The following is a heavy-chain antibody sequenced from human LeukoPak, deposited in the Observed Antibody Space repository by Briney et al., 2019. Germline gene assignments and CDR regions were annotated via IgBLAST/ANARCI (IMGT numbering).Heavy chain of an antibody. V-gene: IGHV4-34*01. Sequence: SETLSLTCAVYGGSFSGYYWSWIRQPPGKGLEWIGEINHSGSTSYNPSLKSRVTISVDTSKNQFSLNLSSVTAADTAVYYCARASVLLSADYWGQGTLVTVSS. D-gene: IGHD3-16*01. CDR1: GGSFSGYY. J-gene: IGHJ4*02. CDR3: ARASVLLSADY. CDR2: INHSGST.